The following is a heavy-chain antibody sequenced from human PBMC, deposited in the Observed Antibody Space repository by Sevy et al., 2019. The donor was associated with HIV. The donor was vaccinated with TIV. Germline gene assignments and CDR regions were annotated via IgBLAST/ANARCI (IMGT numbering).Heavy chain of an antibody. Sequence: SETLSLTCTVSGGSISSYYWSWIRQPPGKGLEWIGYIYSSGSTNYNPSLKSRVTISVDTSKNQFSLKLSSVTAADTAVYYCARGGVWFGQLYYFDYWGQGTLVTVSS. CDR2: IYSSGST. CDR1: GGSISSYY. CDR3: ARGGVWFGQLYYFDY. V-gene: IGHV4-59*01. J-gene: IGHJ4*02. D-gene: IGHD3-10*01.